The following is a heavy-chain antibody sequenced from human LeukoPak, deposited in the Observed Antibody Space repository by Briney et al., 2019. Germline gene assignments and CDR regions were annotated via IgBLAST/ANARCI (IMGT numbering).Heavy chain of an antibody. J-gene: IGHJ4*02. V-gene: IGHV4-59*08. CDR3: ARLSAAGLDY. CDR1: GGSISSYY. D-gene: IGHD6-13*01. Sequence: PSETLSLTCTVSGGSISSYYWSWIRRPPGKGLEWIGYIYYSGSTNYNPSLKSRVTISVGTSKNQFSLKLSSVTAADTAVYYCARLSAAGLDYWGQGTLVTVSS. CDR2: IYYSGST.